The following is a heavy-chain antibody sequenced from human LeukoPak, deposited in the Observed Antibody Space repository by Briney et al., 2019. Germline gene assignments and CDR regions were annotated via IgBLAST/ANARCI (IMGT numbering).Heavy chain of an antibody. Sequence: PSQTLSLNCTVSGGSISSGDYYWSWIRQPPGKGLEWIGYIYYSGSTYYNPSLKSRVTISVDTSKNQFSLKLSSVTAADTAVYYCARHETDTVTFDYWGQGTLVTVSS. J-gene: IGHJ4*02. CDR2: IYYSGST. V-gene: IGHV4-30-4*08. CDR1: GGSISSGDYY. CDR3: ARHETDTVTFDY. D-gene: IGHD4-11*01.